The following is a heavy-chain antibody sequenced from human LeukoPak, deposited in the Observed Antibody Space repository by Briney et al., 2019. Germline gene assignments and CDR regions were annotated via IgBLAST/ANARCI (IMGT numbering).Heavy chain of an antibody. D-gene: IGHD3-9*01. CDR3: AREVRYFDWLFQTGGSEDYYYYMDV. CDR1: GGSISSHY. V-gene: IGHV4-59*11. J-gene: IGHJ6*03. CDR2: IYYSGST. Sequence: SETLSLTCTVSGGSISSHYWSWIRQPPGKGLEWIGYIYYSGSTNYNPSLKSRVTISVDTSKNQFSLKLSSVTAADTAVYYCAREVRYFDWLFQTGGSEDYYYYMDVWGKGTTVTVSS.